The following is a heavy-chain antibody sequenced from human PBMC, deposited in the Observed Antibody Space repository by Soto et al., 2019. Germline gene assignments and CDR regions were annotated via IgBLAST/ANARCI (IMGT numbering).Heavy chain of an antibody. J-gene: IGHJ6*02. CDR2: IYPGDSDT. V-gene: IGHV5-51*01. Sequence: GESLKISCKGSGYSFTSYWIGWVRQMPGKGLEWMGIIYPGDSDTRYSPSFQVQVTISADKSISTAYLQWSSLKASDTAMYYCARLDGDYVLYYYYGMDVWGQGTTVTVSS. CDR3: ARLDGDYVLYYYYGMDV. D-gene: IGHD4-17*01. CDR1: GYSFTSYW.